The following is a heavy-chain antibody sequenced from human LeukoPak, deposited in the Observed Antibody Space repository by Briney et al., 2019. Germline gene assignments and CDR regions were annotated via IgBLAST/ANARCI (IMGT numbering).Heavy chain of an antibody. J-gene: IGHJ6*03. CDR2: FDPEDGET. D-gene: IGHD1-26*01. CDR3: ATGSYSGSYYYYYMDV. CDR1: GYTLTELS. Sequence: ASVKVSCKVSGYTLTELSMHWVRQAPGKGLEWMGGFDPEDGETIYAQKFQGRVTMTEDTSTDTAYMELSSLRSEDTAVYYCATGSYSGSYYYYYMDVWGKGTTVTVSS. V-gene: IGHV1-24*01.